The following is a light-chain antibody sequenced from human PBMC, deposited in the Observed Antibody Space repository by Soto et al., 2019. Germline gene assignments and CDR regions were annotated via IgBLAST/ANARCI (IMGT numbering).Light chain of an antibody. Sequence: DIQMTQSPSSLSASVGDRVTITCRASQNIDNYLNWYHQKPGKAPDLLIFTASSLQSGVPSRFAGSGSGTHFTLTTSSLQPEDIGAYYCQQSLSTPIYSFGQGTKVDIK. V-gene: IGKV1-39*01. CDR2: TAS. CDR1: QNIDNY. CDR3: QQSLSTPIYS. J-gene: IGKJ2*03.